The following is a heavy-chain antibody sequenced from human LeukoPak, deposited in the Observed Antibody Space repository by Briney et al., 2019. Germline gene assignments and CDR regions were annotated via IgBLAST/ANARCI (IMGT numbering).Heavy chain of an antibody. D-gene: IGHD4/OR15-4a*01. CDR2: IGGSDGST. Sequence: GGSLRLSCAASGFTFSSFAMSWVRQAPGKGLEWVSAIGGSDGSTYYADSVKGRFTISRDNSKNTLYLQMNSLRAEDTAVYYCAKESGALGAPLYDYWGRGILVTASS. V-gene: IGHV3-23*01. CDR3: AKESGALGAPLYDY. CDR1: GFTFSSFA. J-gene: IGHJ4*02.